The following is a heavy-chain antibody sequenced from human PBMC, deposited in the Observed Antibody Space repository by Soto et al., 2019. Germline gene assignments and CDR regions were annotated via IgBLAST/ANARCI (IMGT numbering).Heavy chain of an antibody. Sequence: SSETLSLTCTVSGGSISSSSYYWGWIRQPPGKGLEWIGSIYYSGSTYYNPSLKSRVTISVDTSKNQFSLKLSSVTAADTAVYYCARYDYGDYGAGYYYYGMDVWGQGTTVTVSS. CDR1: GGSISSSSYY. CDR3: ARYDYGDYGAGYYYYGMDV. D-gene: IGHD4-17*01. J-gene: IGHJ6*02. V-gene: IGHV4-39*01. CDR2: IYYSGST.